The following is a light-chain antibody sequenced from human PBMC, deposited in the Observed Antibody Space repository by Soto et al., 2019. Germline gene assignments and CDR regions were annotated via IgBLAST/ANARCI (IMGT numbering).Light chain of an antibody. J-gene: IGKJ1*01. CDR1: QSISPW. CDR3: QQYNTWSTWT. Sequence: DIPMTQSPSTLSAFVGDRVTITCRASQSISPWLAWYQQKAGKAPKLLIYQTSRLQIGVPSRFGGSGSGTEFTLTISSLQAEDFATYYCQQYNTWSTWTFGQGTKVEIK. V-gene: IGKV1-5*03. CDR2: QTS.